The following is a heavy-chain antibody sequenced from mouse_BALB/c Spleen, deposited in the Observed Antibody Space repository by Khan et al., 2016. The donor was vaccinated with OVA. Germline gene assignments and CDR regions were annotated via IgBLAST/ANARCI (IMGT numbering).Heavy chain of an antibody. CDR3: GRKSYPYAMDY. J-gene: IGHJ4*01. Sequence: QVQLKESGPGLVAPSQSLSITCTVSGFSLTDFGVHWVRQPPGKGLEWLVLIWSDGTTTYNSALKSRLSISKDTSKRQVFLKMNSLQTDDTAMYYCGRKSYPYAMDYWGQGTSVTVSS. V-gene: IGHV2-6*02. CDR1: GFSLTDFG. CDR2: IWSDGTT.